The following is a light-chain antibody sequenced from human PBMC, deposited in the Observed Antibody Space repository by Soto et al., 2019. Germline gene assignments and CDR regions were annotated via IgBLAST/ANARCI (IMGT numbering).Light chain of an antibody. Sequence: DIPLTQSPSFLSASAGDRVTITCRASQHISSNLVWYQQEPGKAPKLLIYGASTLQSGVPSRFSGSGSATEFSLTISSLQPEDVATYYCQQRDSYPLTFRGGTKVEIK. CDR1: QHISSN. CDR3: QQRDSYPLT. J-gene: IGKJ4*01. V-gene: IGKV1-9*01. CDR2: GAS.